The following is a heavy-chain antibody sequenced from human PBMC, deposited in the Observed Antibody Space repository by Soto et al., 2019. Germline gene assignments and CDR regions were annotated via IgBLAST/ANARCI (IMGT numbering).Heavy chain of an antibody. CDR2: IFHSGST. Sequence: PSETLSLTCVVSGGSISDSDWWSWVRQPPGKGLEWIGEIFHSGSTNYNPSLKRRVTISIDTSKKQISLNLTSVTDADTAVYYCASVTFGGVVLAHWGQGTLVTVSS. CDR1: GGSISDSDW. V-gene: IGHV4-4*02. J-gene: IGHJ4*02. CDR3: ASVTFGGVVLAH. D-gene: IGHD3-16*01.